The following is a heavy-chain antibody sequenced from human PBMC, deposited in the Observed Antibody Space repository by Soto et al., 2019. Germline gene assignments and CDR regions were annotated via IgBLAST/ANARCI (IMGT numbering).Heavy chain of an antibody. D-gene: IGHD6-19*01. CDR1: GFSLSTSGLG. V-gene: IGHV2-5*01. CDR3: ARTYSSGWYSHFDY. J-gene: IGHJ4*02. CDR2: IYWNDDK. Sequence: QITLTESGPTLVKPTQTLTLTCTFSGFSLSTSGLGVGWIRQPPGKALEWLALIYWNDDKRYSPSLKSRLTITKDNSTNQVVLTMTNMDPVDTATYDCARTYSSGWYSHFDYWGQGTLVTVSS.